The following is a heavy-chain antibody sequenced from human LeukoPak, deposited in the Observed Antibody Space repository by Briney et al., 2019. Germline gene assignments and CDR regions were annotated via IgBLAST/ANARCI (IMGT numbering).Heavy chain of an antibody. V-gene: IGHV3-53*01. D-gene: IGHD6-13*01. Sequence: GGSLGLSCAASGFTVSSNYMSWVRQAPGKGLEWVSVIYSGGSTYYADSVKGRFTISRDNSKNTLYLQMNSLKTEDTAVYYCVRVVTTSSGWYHFDNWGQGTLVTVSS. CDR2: IYSGGST. CDR1: GFTVSSNY. CDR3: VRVVTTSSGWYHFDN. J-gene: IGHJ4*02.